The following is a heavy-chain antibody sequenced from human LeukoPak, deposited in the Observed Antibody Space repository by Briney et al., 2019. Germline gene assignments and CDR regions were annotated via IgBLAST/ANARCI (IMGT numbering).Heavy chain of an antibody. J-gene: IGHJ4*02. CDR2: ISGSGGST. D-gene: IGHD3-22*01. CDR3: AKGAYDTLIN. Sequence: GGSLRLPCAASGFTFSSYGMHWVRQAPGKGLEWVSAISGSGGSTYYADSVKGRFTISRDNSKNTLYLQMNSLRAEDTAVYYCAKGAYDTLINWGQGTLVTVSS. CDR1: GFTFSSYG. V-gene: IGHV3-23*01.